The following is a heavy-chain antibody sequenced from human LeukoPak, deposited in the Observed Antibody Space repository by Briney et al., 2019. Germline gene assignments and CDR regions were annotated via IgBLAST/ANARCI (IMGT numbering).Heavy chain of an antibody. J-gene: IGHJ3*01. D-gene: IGHD6-6*01. CDR3: ARSSYSSSSSV. Sequence: GGSLRLSCAGSGFIFNNYAMHWVRQPPGKGLEWASGISWNSGSIDYADSVKGRFTISRDNAKNSLYLQINSLRAEDTAVYYCARSSYSSSSSVWGQGTMVTVSS. CDR1: GFIFNNYA. CDR2: ISWNSGSI. V-gene: IGHV3-9*01.